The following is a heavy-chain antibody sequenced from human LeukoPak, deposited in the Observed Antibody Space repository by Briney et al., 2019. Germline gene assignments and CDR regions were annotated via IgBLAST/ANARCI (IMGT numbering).Heavy chain of an antibody. J-gene: IGHJ4*02. D-gene: IGHD4-23*01. CDR2: INHSGST. V-gene: IGHV4-34*01. CDR1: GGSFSGYY. Sequence: SETLSLTCAVYGGSFSGYYWSWIRQPPGKGLEWIGEINHSGSTNYNPSLKSRVTISADTSKNQFSLKLSSVTAADTAVYYCARGRVTDGGTSNYWGQGTLVTVSS. CDR3: ARGRVTDGGTSNY.